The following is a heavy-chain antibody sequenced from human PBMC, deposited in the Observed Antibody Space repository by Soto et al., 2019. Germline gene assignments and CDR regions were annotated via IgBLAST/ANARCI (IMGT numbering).Heavy chain of an antibody. D-gene: IGHD1-20*01. Sequence: QVQLQESGPGLVKPSGTLSLTCADSGGSISSSNWWSWVRQPPRKGLEWIGEIFHSGSTNYNPSLKSRITISEDKSKNQFTLKRSAVTAADTAVYSCARTPWGVYTGYYFDYWGQGTLVTVSS. J-gene: IGHJ4*02. CDR1: GGSISSSNW. CDR2: IFHSGST. CDR3: ARTPWGVYTGYYFDY. V-gene: IGHV4-4*02.